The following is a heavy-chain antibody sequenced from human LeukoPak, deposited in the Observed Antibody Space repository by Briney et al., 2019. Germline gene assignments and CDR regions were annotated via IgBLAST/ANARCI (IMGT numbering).Heavy chain of an antibody. CDR1: GFTFSLYS. CDR3: ARVIGGAIDH. D-gene: IGHD1-26*01. V-gene: IGHV3-7*01. CDR2: IAPDGSTQ. J-gene: IGHJ4*02. Sequence: GGSLRLSCAASGFTFSLYSMTWVRQAPGKGLEWVANIAPDGSTQNYVDSLEGRFTISRDNPKNALYLQMHSLRAEDAAVYYCARVIGGAIDHWGQGTLVTVSS.